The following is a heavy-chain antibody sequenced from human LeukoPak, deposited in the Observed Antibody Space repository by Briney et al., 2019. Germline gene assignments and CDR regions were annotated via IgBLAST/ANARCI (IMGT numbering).Heavy chain of an antibody. CDR3: ASLRPNYYYDSSGLGDFDY. D-gene: IGHD3-22*01. CDR2: INPSGGST. Sequence: ASVKVSCKASGYTFTSYYMHWVRQAPGQGLEWMGIINPSGGSTSYAQKFQGRVTMTRDMSTSTVYMELSSLRSEDTAVYYCASLRPNYYYDSSGLGDFDYWGQGTLVTVSS. J-gene: IGHJ4*02. V-gene: IGHV1-46*01. CDR1: GYTFTSYY.